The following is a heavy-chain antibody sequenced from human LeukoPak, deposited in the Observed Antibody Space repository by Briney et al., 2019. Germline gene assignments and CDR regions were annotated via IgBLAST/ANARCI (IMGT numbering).Heavy chain of an antibody. D-gene: IGHD5/OR15-5a*01. V-gene: IGHV3-48*03. CDR3: ARGRRSHFDY. CDR1: GFTFSRFE. J-gene: IGHJ4*02. CDR2: ISSSGSPI. Sequence: GGSLRLSCVASGFTFSRFEMNWVRQAPGKGLEWVSYISSSGSPIYYADSVQGRFTISRDNAKNSLYLQMNSLRAEDTAVYYCARGRRSHFDYWGQGTLVTVSS.